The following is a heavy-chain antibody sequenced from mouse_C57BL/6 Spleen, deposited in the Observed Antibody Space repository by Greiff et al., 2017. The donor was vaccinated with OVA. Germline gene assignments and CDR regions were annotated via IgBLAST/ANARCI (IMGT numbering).Heavy chain of an antibody. CDR1: GYSITSGYY. CDR3: AAGSSYGYFDV. J-gene: IGHJ1*03. D-gene: IGHD1-1*01. V-gene: IGHV3-6*01. CDR2: ISYDGSN. Sequence: EVKLVESGPGLVKPSQSLSLTCSVTGYSITSGYYWNWIRQFPGNKLEWMGYISYDGSNNYNPSLKNRISITRDTSKNQFFLKLNSVTTEDTATYYCAAGSSYGYFDVWGTGTTVTVSS.